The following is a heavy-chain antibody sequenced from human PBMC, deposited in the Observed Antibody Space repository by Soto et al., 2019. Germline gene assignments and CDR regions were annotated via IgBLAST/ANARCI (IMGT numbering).Heavy chain of an antibody. CDR1: GFTFSRYA. D-gene: IGHD6-6*01. CDR3: AREYDSSSDYGMDV. J-gene: IGHJ6*02. CDR2: ISYDGSNK. Sequence: QVQLVESGGGVVQPGRSLRLSCAASGFTFSRYAMHWVRQAPGKGLEWVAIISYDGSNKYYADSVKGRFTMSRDNSKNTLYLQMNSLRAEDTAVYYCAREYDSSSDYGMDVWGQGTTVTVSS. V-gene: IGHV3-30-3*01.